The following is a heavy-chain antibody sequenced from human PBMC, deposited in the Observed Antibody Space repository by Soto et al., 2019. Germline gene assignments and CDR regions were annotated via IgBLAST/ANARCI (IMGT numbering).Heavy chain of an antibody. Sequence: QITLKESGPTLVKPTQTLTLTCTFSGLSLSTTGVGVGWIRQPPGKALEWLALIYWDDDKRYSPSLKRRLTITKDTSKNPVVLTMTNMDPVDTATYYCVQSRCGGDCLQSYSSHSYYGLDVWGQGTTVTVSS. V-gene: IGHV2-5*02. CDR3: VQSRCGGDCLQSYSSHSYYGLDV. D-gene: IGHD2-21*02. CDR2: IYWDDDK. J-gene: IGHJ6*02. CDR1: GLSLSTTGVG.